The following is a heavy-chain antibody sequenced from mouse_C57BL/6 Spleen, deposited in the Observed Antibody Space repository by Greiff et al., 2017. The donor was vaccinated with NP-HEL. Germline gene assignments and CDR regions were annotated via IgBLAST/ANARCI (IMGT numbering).Heavy chain of an antibody. J-gene: IGHJ3*01. Sequence: DVHLVESGEGLVKPGGSLKLSCAASGFTFSSYAMSWVRQTPEKRLEWVAYISSGGDYIYYADTVKGRFTISRDNARNTLYLQMSSLKSEDTAMYYCTRGGITTSWFAYWGQGTLVTVSA. CDR1: GFTFSSYA. V-gene: IGHV5-9-1*02. CDR2: ISSGGDYI. CDR3: TRGGITTSWFAY. D-gene: IGHD1-1*01.